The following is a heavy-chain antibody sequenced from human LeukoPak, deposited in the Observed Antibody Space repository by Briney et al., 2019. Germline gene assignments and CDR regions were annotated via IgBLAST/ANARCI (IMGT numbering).Heavy chain of an antibody. CDR2: IIPIFGTA. J-gene: IGHJ3*02. CDR1: GGTFSSYA. Sequence: SVKVTCKASGGTFSSYAISWVRQAPGQGLEWMGGIIPIFGTANYAQKFQGRVTITTDESTSTAYMELSSLRSEDTAVYYCATAHSSSWYKGNAFDIWGQGTMVTVSS. V-gene: IGHV1-69*05. D-gene: IGHD6-13*01. CDR3: ATAHSSSWYKGNAFDI.